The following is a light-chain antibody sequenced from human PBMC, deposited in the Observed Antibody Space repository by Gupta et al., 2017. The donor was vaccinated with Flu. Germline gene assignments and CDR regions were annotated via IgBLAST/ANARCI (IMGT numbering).Light chain of an antibody. Sequence: PSSLPASVGDRVTITCRSSQGIMTYLHWFQQKPGKAPKLLIYAASSLQTGVPSRFSGSGSGTKFTLTISGLQREDFAIYYCQQIYTTPGTFGQGTDLEMK. CDR2: AAS. CDR1: QGIMTY. J-gene: IGKJ2*01. V-gene: IGKV1-39*01. CDR3: QQIYTTPGT.